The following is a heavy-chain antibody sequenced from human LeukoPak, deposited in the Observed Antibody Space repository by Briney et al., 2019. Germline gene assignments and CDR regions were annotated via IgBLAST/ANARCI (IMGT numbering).Heavy chain of an antibody. V-gene: IGHV3-30-3*01. D-gene: IGHD6-19*01. J-gene: IGHJ4*02. Sequence: GGSLRLSWAASGFTFSSYAMHWVRQAPGKGLEGVAVISYDGSNKYYADSVKGRFTISRDNSKNTLYLQMNSLRAEDTAVYYCARAISAVAGTFDYWGQGTLVTVSS. CDR3: ARAISAVAGTFDY. CDR1: GFTFSSYA. CDR2: ISYDGSNK.